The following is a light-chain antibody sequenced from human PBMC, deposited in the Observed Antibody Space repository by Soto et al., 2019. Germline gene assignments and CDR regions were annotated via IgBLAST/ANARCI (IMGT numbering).Light chain of an antibody. Sequence: EIVMTQSPAPLSVSPGEGVTLSCRASQSVSRNLAWYQQRPGQAPRLLIYGASTRATGIPARFSGSGSGTEFTLTISSLQSEDFAVYHCQQYNNWPPITFGQGTRLEIK. V-gene: IGKV3-15*01. CDR2: GAS. CDR1: QSVSRN. CDR3: QQYNNWPPIT. J-gene: IGKJ5*01.